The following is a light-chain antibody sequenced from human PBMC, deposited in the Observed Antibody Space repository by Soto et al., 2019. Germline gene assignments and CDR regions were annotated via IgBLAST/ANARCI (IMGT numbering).Light chain of an antibody. CDR3: QQYNNWPLT. J-gene: IGKJ5*01. CDR2: DIS. CDR1: QTVSRN. Sequence: EVVMTHSPATLSVSPCERATLSARASQTVSRNLAWYQQRPGQAPRLLIYDISNRAAGVPARFSGSGSETEFTLTIRSLQSEDFAVYYCQQYNNWPLTFGQGTRLEIK. V-gene: IGKV3-15*01.